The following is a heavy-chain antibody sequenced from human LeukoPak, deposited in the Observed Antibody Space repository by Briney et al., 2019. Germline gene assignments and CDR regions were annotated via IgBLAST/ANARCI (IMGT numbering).Heavy chain of an antibody. J-gene: IGHJ6*02. D-gene: IGHD6-13*01. CDR3: ARGYSSSWYLPSYGMDV. V-gene: IGHV4-34*01. CDR2: INHSGST. Sequence: SETLSLTCAVYGGSYSGYYWSWIRQPPGKGLEWIGEINHSGSTNYNPSLKSRVTISVDTSKNQFSLKLSSVTAADTAVYYCARGYSSSWYLPSYGMDVWGQGTTVTVSS. CDR1: GGSYSGYY.